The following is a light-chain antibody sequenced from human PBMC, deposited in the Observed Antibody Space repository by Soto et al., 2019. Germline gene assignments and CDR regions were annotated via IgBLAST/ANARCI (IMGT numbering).Light chain of an antibody. Sequence: EIVLTQSPGTLSLSPGERATISCRASQSVSSSYLAWYQQKHGQAPRLLIYGASSMATGIPDRFSGSGSGTDFSLTISRLEPEDFAVYYCQQYGRSPPYTFGQGTKLEIK. CDR1: QSVSSSY. CDR2: GAS. J-gene: IGKJ2*01. V-gene: IGKV3-20*01. CDR3: QQYGRSPPYT.